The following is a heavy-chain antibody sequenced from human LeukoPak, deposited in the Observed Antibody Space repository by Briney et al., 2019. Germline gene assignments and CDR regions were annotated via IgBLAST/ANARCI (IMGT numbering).Heavy chain of an antibody. CDR3: ARVETYYYDSSGYSLEYFQH. CDR2: FDPEDGET. Sequence: EASVKVSCKVSGYTLTELSMHWVRQAPGKGLEWMGGFDPEDGETIYAQKFQGRVTMTRDTSTSTVYMELSSLRSEDTAVYYCARVETYYYDSSGYSLEYFQHWGQGTLVTVSS. CDR1: GYTLTELS. V-gene: IGHV1-24*01. D-gene: IGHD3-22*01. J-gene: IGHJ1*01.